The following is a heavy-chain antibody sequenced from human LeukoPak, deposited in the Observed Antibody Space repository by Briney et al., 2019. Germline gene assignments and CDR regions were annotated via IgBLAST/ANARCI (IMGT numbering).Heavy chain of an antibody. Sequence: PSETLSLTCTVSGGSISSYYWSWIWQPPGKGLEWIGYIYYSGSTNYNPSLKSRVTISVDTSKNQFSLKLSSVTAADTAVYYCARDTGEGWFDPWGQGTLVTVSS. CDR2: IYYSGST. CDR1: GGSISSYY. D-gene: IGHD1-1*01. V-gene: IGHV4-59*01. J-gene: IGHJ5*02. CDR3: ARDTGEGWFDP.